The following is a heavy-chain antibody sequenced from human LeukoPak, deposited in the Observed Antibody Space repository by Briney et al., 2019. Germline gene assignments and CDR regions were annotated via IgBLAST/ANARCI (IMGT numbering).Heavy chain of an antibody. D-gene: IGHD2-15*01. CDR3: ARRNEYCSGGSCYAYDF. V-gene: IGHV4-59*01. J-gene: IGHJ4*02. Sequence: PSETLSLTCTVSGGSITGYYWSWIRQPPGKGLEWIGYIYYSGSTNYNPSLKSRVTISVETSKNQFSLKLTSVTAADTAVYYCARRNEYCSGGSCYAYDFWGQGTLVTVSS. CDR2: IYYSGST. CDR1: GGSITGYY.